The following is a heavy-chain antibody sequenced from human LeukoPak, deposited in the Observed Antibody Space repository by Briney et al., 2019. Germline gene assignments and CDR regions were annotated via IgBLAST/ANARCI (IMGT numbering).Heavy chain of an antibody. D-gene: IGHD1-1*01. CDR2: ISYSGST. V-gene: IGHV4-59*01. J-gene: IGHJ5*02. CDR1: GGSISSYY. Sequence: PSETLSLTCTVSGGSISSYYWSWIRQPPGKGLEWIGYISYSGSTNFNPTLKSRVTISVDTSKNQFSLKLSSVTAADTAVYYCAREGTAGTNLNWFDPWGQGTLVTVSS. CDR3: AREGTAGTNLNWFDP.